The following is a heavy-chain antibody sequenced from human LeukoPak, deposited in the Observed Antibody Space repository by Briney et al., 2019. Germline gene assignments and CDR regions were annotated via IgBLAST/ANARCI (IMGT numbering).Heavy chain of an antibody. CDR3: ASFCSSTSCYNNWFDP. D-gene: IGHD2-2*02. CDR1: GFTFSNYW. J-gene: IGHJ5*02. CDR2: IKEDGSEK. V-gene: IGHV3-7*01. Sequence: GGSLRLSCAVSGFTFSNYWMSWVRQAPGKGLEWVANIKEDGSEKYYVDSVKGRFTISRDNAKNSLYLQMNSLRAEDTAVYYCASFCSSTSCYNNWFDPWGQGTLVTVSS.